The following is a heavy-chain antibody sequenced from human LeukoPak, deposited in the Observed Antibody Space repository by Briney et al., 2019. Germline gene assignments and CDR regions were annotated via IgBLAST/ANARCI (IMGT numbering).Heavy chain of an antibody. J-gene: IGHJ6*02. V-gene: IGHV3-66*01. CDR1: GFIVSSNY. CDR2: IYSGGST. D-gene: IGHD3-10*01. Sequence: GGSLRLSCAASGFIVSSNYMSWVRQAPGKGLEWVSIIYSGGSTYYADSVKGRFTISGDNSKNTLYLQMSSLRDEDTAVYYCAKNYESGRGVPYGMDVWGQGTTVTVSS. CDR3: AKNYESGRGVPYGMDV.